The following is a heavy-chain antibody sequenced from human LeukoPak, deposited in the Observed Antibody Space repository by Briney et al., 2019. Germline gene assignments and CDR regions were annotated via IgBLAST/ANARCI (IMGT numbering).Heavy chain of an antibody. CDR2: IYPGDSDT. CDR3: ARAYQTITVAGFFSFYFDY. Sequence: GESLKISCKGSGYSFISYWIGWVRQMPGKGLEWMGIIYPGDSDTRYSPSFQGQVTISADKSISTAYLQWSSLKASDTAMYYCARAYQTITVAGFFSFYFDYWGQGTLVTVSS. J-gene: IGHJ4*02. V-gene: IGHV5-51*01. CDR1: GYSFISYW. D-gene: IGHD6-19*01.